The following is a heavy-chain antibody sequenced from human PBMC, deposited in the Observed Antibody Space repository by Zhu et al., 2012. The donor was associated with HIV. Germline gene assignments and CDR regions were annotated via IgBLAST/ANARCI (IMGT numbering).Heavy chain of an antibody. D-gene: IGHD3-22*01. J-gene: IGHJ4*02. CDR3: ARHLRLYDSSGYYAYYFNY. CDR2: IYYSGST. CDR1: GGSISSNNYY. Sequence: QVQLQESGPGLVKPSETPSLTCTVSGGSISSNNYYWGWIRQPPGKGLEWIGSIYYSGSTHYNPSLKSRVTTSLNTSKNQFSLKLSSVTAADTAVYYCARHLRLYDSSGYYAYYFNYWGQGTLVTVSS. V-gene: IGHV4-39*07.